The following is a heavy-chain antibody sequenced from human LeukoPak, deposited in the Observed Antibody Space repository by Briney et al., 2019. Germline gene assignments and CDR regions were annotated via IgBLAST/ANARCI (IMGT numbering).Heavy chain of an antibody. J-gene: IGHJ4*02. D-gene: IGHD3-22*01. CDR3: ARGLPYYDSSGYHEGIVKY. Sequence: PGGSLRLSCAASGFTFSSYPMTWVRQAPGKGLEWVSTKGSSAGDTHYADSVKGRFTISRDNSKNTLYLQMNSLRAEDTAVYYCARGLPYYDSSGYHEGIVKYWGQGTLVTVSS. CDR2: KGSSAGDT. CDR1: GFTFSSYP. V-gene: IGHV3-23*01.